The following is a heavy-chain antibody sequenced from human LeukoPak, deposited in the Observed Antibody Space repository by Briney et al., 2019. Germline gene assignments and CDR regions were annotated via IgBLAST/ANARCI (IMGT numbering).Heavy chain of an antibody. J-gene: IGHJ4*02. V-gene: IGHV3-23*01. CDR2: ISGSGGST. D-gene: IGHD1-1*01. CDR1: GFTFSSYA. Sequence: GASLRLSCAASGFTFSSYAMSWVRQAPRKGLEWVSAISGSGGSTYYADSVKGRFTISRDNSKNTLYLQMNSLRAEDTAVYYCAKDQTGTNGAYFDYWGQGTLVTVSS. CDR3: AKDQTGTNGAYFDY.